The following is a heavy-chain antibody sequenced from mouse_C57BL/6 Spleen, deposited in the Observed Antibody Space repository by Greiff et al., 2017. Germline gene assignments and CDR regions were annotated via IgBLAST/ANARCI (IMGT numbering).Heavy chain of an antibody. V-gene: IGHV1-80*01. CDR1: GYAFSSYW. Sequence: QVQLQQSGAELVKPGASVKISCKASGYAFSSYWMNWVKQRPGKGLEWIGQIYPGDGDTNYNGKFKGKATLTADKSSSTAYMQLSSLTSEDSAVYYCARATVVATGGYYFDYWGQGTTLTVSS. CDR3: ARATVVATGGYYFDY. D-gene: IGHD1-1*01. J-gene: IGHJ2*01. CDR2: IYPGDGDT.